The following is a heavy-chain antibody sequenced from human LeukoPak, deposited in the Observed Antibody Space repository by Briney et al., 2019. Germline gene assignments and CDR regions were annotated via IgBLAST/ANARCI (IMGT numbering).Heavy chain of an antibody. V-gene: IGHV4-39*01. D-gene: IGHD6-19*01. J-gene: IGHJ4*02. CDR1: GGSISSSNYN. CDR2: IYYSGST. CDR3: ARRAVAGMWDY. Sequence: KASETLSLTCSVAGGSISSSNYNWGWIRQPPGKGLEWIGSIYYSGSTYYNPSLKSRVTISVDTSKNQFSLKLSSVTAADTAVYYCARRAVAGMWDYWGQGTLVTVSS.